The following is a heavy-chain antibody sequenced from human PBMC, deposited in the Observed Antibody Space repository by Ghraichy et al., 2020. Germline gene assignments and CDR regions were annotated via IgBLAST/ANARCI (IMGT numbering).Heavy chain of an antibody. CDR3: ARGGGLQFTS. V-gene: IGHV4-31*03. CDR1: GGSISSGGYY. CDR2: IYYSGSA. D-gene: IGHD5-24*01. Sequence: SETLSLTCTVSGGSISSGGYYWSWIRQHPGKGLEWIGYIYYSGSAYYNPSLKSRATISVDTSKNQFSLKLSSVTAADTAVYYCARGGGLQFTSWGQGTLVTVSS. J-gene: IGHJ5*02.